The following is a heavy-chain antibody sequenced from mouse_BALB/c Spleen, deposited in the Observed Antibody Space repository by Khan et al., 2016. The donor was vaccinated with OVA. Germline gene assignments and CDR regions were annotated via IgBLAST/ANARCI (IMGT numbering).Heavy chain of an antibody. V-gene: IGHV2-6-4*01. CDR3: ARAYYRYDGYYAMDY. CDR2: IWGGGGT. D-gene: IGHD2-14*01. Sequence: QVQLKESGPGLVAPSQSLSITCTVSGFSLSRYNIHWVRQPPGKGLEWLGMIWGGGGTDYNSTLKSRLNISKDNSKSQVFLKMNSLQTADTAMYYCARAYYRYDGYYAMDYWGQGTSVTVSS. J-gene: IGHJ4*01. CDR1: GFSLSRYN.